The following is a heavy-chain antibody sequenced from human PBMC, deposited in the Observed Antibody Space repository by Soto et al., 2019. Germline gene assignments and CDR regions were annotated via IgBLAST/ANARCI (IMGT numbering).Heavy chain of an antibody. Sequence: QVQLVQSGAEVKKPGASVKVSCKASGYTFTSYYMHWVRQAPGQGLEWMGLINPSGGSTSYAQKFQGRVTMTRDTSTSTVYMELSSLRSEDTAVYYCARDSGDFWSGYRPWNHFDYWGQGTLVTVSS. V-gene: IGHV1-46*03. J-gene: IGHJ4*02. CDR2: INPSGGST. CDR1: GYTFTSYY. CDR3: ARDSGDFWSGYRPWNHFDY. D-gene: IGHD3-3*01.